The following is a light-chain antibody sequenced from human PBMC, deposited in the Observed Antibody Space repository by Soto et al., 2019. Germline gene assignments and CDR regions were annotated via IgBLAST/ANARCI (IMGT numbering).Light chain of an antibody. V-gene: IGKV3-15*01. CDR2: GAS. Sequence: ETVMTQSPATLSASPGESATLSCGASQSVSSNLGWYQQKPGQAPRLLIYGASTRATGVAARFSGTWSGTEFTLTISSLHSEDFAIYYCQQNNGWPLTFGGGTQVEIK. CDR1: QSVSSN. J-gene: IGKJ4*01. CDR3: QQNNGWPLT.